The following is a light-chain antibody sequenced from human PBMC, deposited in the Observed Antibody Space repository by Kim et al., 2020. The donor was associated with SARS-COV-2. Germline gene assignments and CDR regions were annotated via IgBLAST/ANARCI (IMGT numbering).Light chain of an antibody. CDR2: SNN. J-gene: IGLJ3*02. V-gene: IGLV1-44*01. CDR3: AAWDDSLNGWV. Sequence: QSELTQPPSASGTPGQRVTISCSGSGSNIGSNSVNWYQQLTGTAPKLLIYSNNQRPSGVPDRFSGSKSGTSASLAISGLQSEDEADYYCAAWDDSLNGWVFGGGTQLTVL. CDR1: GSNIGSNS.